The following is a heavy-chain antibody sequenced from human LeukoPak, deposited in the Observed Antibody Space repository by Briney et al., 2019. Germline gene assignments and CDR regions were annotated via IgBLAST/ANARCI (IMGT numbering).Heavy chain of an antibody. J-gene: IGHJ3*02. Sequence: ASVTVSCKGAGYKFTDHGKNWGRQAHGQGLGRMGLIKTDTGNPTYAQGFTGRFVFSLDKSVSTTYLQIISLKTEDTAIYYCAKEIKRFDIWGQGTMITVSS. CDR1: GYKFTDHG. CDR3: AKEIKRFDI. D-gene: IGHD5-24*01. V-gene: IGHV7-4-1*02. CDR2: IKTDTGNP.